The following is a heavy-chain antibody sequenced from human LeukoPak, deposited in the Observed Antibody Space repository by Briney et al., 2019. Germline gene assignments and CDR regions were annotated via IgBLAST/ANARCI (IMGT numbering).Heavy chain of an antibody. CDR3: AKALHSYYDFWSGYFIKDYGMDV. J-gene: IGHJ6*02. V-gene: IGHV3-30*18. CDR1: GFTFSSYG. D-gene: IGHD3-3*01. CDR2: ISYDGSNK. Sequence: QPGGSLRLSCAASGFTFSSYGMHWVRQAPGKGLEWVAVISYDGSNKYYADSVKGRFTISRDNSKNTLYLQMNSLRAEDTAVYYCAKALHSYYDFWSGYFIKDYGMDVWGQGTTVTVSS.